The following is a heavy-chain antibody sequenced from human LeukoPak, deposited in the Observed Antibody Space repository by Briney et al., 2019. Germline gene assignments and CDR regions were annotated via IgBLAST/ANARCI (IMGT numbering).Heavy chain of an antibody. V-gene: IGHV3-11*01. CDR3: ARELGVGVIGDAFDI. J-gene: IGHJ3*02. CDR1: GFTFSDYY. Sequence: PGGSLRLSCAASGFTFSDYYMTWIRQAPGKGLEWVSYISSSGSTIYYADSVKGRFTISRDNAKNSVYLQMNSLRAEDTAVYYCARELGVGVIGDAFDIWGQGTVVTVSS. D-gene: IGHD3-22*01. CDR2: ISSSGSTI.